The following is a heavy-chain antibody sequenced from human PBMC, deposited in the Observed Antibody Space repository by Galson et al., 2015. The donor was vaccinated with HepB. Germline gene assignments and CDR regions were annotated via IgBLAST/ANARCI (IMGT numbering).Heavy chain of an antibody. CDR1: GSTVSSNY. CDR2: IYSGGSK. CDR3: AGLPDVYYGMDV. V-gene: IGHV3-66*02. J-gene: IGHJ6*02. Sequence: SLRLSCAASGSTVSSNYMSWVRQAPGQGLEWVSVIYSGGSKYYADPVKGRFTISRDNSKNTLYLQMNSLRAEDKAVYYYAGLPDVYYGMDVWGQGTTVTVSS.